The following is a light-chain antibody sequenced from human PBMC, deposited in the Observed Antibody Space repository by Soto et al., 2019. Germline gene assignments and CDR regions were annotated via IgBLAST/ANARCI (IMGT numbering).Light chain of an antibody. CDR3: QQYDDWLRLT. CDR1: QSVSSN. Sequence: EIVFTHSPSTLSLSPGERARLSCRASQSVSSNLAWYQQIPGQAPRLLSFGASSRATGIPARFSGSGSGTEFNLTISSLQSEDFAVYFCQQYDDWLRLTFGGGTKVDIK. J-gene: IGKJ4*01. V-gene: IGKV3D-15*01. CDR2: GAS.